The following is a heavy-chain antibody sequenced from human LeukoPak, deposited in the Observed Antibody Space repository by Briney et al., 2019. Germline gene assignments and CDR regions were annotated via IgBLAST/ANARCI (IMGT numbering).Heavy chain of an antibody. CDR3: AREKGLRYFDY. CDR1: GFTFSSYS. V-gene: IGHV3-48*01. CDR2: ISSSSSTK. Sequence: GGSLRLSCAASGFTFSSYSMNWVRQAPGKGLEWVSYISSSSSTKYYADSVKGRFTISRDNAKNSLYLQMNSLRAEDTAVYYCAREKGLRYFDYWGQGTLVTVSS. J-gene: IGHJ4*02.